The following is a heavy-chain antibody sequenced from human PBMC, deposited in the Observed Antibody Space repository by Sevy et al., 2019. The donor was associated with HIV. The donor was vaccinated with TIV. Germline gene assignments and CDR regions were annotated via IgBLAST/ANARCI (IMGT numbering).Heavy chain of an antibody. CDR3: ARLGYSSS. D-gene: IGHD6-19*01. CDR1: GGSISSSSYY. Sequence: SETLSLTCGVSGGSISSSSYYWGWIRQPPGKGLEWIGSIYYSGSTYYNPSLKSRVTISVDTSKNQFSLKLSSVTAADTAVYYCARLGYSSSWGQGTLVTVSS. CDR2: IYYSGST. J-gene: IGHJ5*02. V-gene: IGHV4-39*01.